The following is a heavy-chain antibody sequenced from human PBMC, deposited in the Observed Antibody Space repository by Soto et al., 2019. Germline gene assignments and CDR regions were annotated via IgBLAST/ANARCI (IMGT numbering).Heavy chain of an antibody. CDR3: ARDSTQTPWYYYGMDV. V-gene: IGHV3-30-3*01. Sequence: PGGSLRLSCAASGFTFSSYAMHWVRQAPGKGLEWVAVISHDGGNKYYADSVKGRFTISRDNSKNTLYLQMNSLRAEDTAVYYCARDSTQTPWYYYGMDVWGQGTTVTVSS. D-gene: IGHD6-13*01. CDR2: ISHDGGNK. J-gene: IGHJ6*02. CDR1: GFTFSSYA.